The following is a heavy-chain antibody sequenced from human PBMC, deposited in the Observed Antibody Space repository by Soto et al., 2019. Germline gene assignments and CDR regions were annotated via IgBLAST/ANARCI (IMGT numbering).Heavy chain of an antibody. CDR2: IIPIFGTA. Sequence: SSVKVSCTAAVGSFSSYSISWVLKDPVQGLEWMGGIIPIFGTANYAQKFQGRVTITADESTSTAYMELSSLRSEDTAVYYCARGYYGSGSYYEKALDIWGQGTMVTVS. J-gene: IGHJ3*02. CDR1: VGSFSSYS. D-gene: IGHD3-10*01. CDR3: ARGYYGSGSYYEKALDI. V-gene: IGHV1-69*01.